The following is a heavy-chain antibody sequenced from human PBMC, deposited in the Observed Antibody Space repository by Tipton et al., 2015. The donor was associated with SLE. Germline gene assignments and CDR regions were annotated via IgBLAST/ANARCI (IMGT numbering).Heavy chain of an antibody. Sequence: TLSLTCTVSGGSISTANYWAWIRQPPGKGLEWIGYIYHSGTTYYNPSLKSRLTLSIDTSKNQFSLKLGSVTAADTAVYYCVRLELPATKADYWGPGTLVTVSS. J-gene: IGHJ4*02. V-gene: IGHV4-38-2*02. CDR1: GGSISTANY. CDR3: VRLELPATKADY. D-gene: IGHD5-24*01. CDR2: IYHSGTT.